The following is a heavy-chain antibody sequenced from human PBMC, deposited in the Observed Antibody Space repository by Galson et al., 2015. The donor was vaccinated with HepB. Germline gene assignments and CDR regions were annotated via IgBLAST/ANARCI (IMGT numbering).Heavy chain of an antibody. D-gene: IGHD2-15*01. CDR2: INWNGGST. CDR1: GFSFEEYG. CDR3: AREIGYCSGGSCYADY. Sequence: SLRLSCAASGFSFEEYGMSWVRQAPGKGLEWVSGINWNGGSTGYADSVKGRFTISRDNAKNSLYTQMNSLRVEDTALYYCAREIGYCSGGSCYADYWGQGTLVTVSS. V-gene: IGHV3-20*04. J-gene: IGHJ4*02.